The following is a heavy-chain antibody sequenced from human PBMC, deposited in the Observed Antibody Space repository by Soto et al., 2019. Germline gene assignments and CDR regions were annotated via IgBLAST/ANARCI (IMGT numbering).Heavy chain of an antibody. CDR1: GGTFSSYA. CDR2: IIPIFGTA. J-gene: IGHJ3*02. D-gene: IGHD3-22*01. Sequence: QVQLVQSGAEVKKPGSSVKVSCKASGGTFSSYAISWVRQAPGQGLEWMGGIIPIFGTANNAQKFQGRVTITADKSTSTAYMELSSLVSGDTAVYYCAIARDSSAQDAFDIWGQGTMVTVSS. CDR3: AIARDSSAQDAFDI. V-gene: IGHV1-69*06.